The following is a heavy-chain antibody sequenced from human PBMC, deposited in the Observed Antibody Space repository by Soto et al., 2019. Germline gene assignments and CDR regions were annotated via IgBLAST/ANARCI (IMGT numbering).Heavy chain of an antibody. CDR2: VYYRGRS. V-gene: IGHV4-39*01. Sequence: SETLSLTCTVSGGSVTNSSYYWGWIRQSPGKGLGWIGSVYYRGRSYSKSSVKSRVTISVDTSKNRFSLSLNSVTASDTAVYFCVSQRTTVPTQAYFDYWGPGALVTVSS. CDR3: VSQRTTVPTQAYFDY. CDR1: GGSVTNSSYY. D-gene: IGHD4-17*01. J-gene: IGHJ4*02.